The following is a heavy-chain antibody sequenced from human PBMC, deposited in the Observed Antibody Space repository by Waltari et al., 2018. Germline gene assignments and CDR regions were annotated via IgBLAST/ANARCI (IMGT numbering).Heavy chain of an antibody. V-gene: IGHV2-5*02. CDR3: AHKAFYDFWSGYSLFDWFDP. CDR1: GFSLSTSGVG. Sequence: QITLKESGPTLVKPTQTLTLTCTFSGFSLSTSGVGVGWIRQPPGKALEWLALIYWDDDKRYRPSRKSRLTITKDTAKNQVVLTMTNMDPVDTATYYCAHKAFYDFWSGYSLFDWFDPWGQGTLVTVSS. J-gene: IGHJ5*02. D-gene: IGHD3-3*01. CDR2: IYWDDDK.